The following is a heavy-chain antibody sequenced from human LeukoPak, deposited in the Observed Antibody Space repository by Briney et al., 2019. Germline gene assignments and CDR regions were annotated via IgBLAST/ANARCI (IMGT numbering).Heavy chain of an antibody. CDR1: GDSITSGGYY. V-gene: IGHV4-31*03. CDR3: ARDVLR. Sequence: SETLSLTCTVSGDSITSGGYYWSWIRQRPGRGLEWIGYIYKTGSTYYNPSLKSRVTMSVDTSRNQFSLKLNSVAAADTAVYYCARDVLRWGQGTLVTVSS. J-gene: IGHJ4*02. CDR2: IYKTGST.